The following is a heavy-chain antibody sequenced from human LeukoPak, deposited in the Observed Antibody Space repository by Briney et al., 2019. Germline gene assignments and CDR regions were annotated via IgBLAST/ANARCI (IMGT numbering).Heavy chain of an antibody. J-gene: IGHJ4*02. CDR3: AKVYCSSTSCYNDY. CDR1: GFTFSSYA. D-gene: IGHD2-2*01. Sequence: GGSLRPSCAASGFTFSSYAMSWVRQAPGKGLEWVSAISGSGGSTYYADSVKGRFTISRDNSKNTLYLQMNSLRAEDTAVYYCAKVYCSSTSCYNDYWGQGTLVTVSS. V-gene: IGHV3-23*01. CDR2: ISGSGGST.